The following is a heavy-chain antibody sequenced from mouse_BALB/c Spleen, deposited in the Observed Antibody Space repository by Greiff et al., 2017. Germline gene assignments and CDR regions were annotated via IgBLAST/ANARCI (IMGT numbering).Heavy chain of an antibody. D-gene: IGHD2-10*01. CDR1: GYSITSDYA. J-gene: IGHJ2*01. V-gene: IGHV3-2*02. Sequence: EVMLVESGPGLVKPSQSLSLTCTVTGYSITSDYAWNWIRQFPGNKLEWMGYISYSGSTSYNPSLKSRISITRDTSKNQFFLQLNSVTTEDTATYYCAVLLPYYFDYWGQGTTLTVSS. CDR3: AVLLPYYFDY. CDR2: ISYSGST.